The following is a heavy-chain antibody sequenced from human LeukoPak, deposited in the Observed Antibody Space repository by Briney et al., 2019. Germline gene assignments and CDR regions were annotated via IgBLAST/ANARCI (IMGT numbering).Heavy chain of an antibody. Sequence: PSETLSLTCTVSGASISSYYWSWIRQPPGKELEGIGYFYYSGSTSYNPSLKSRVPISVDTSKNQFSLNLSSVTAADTAVYYCARVNSGSSYSYFDYWGQGTLVTVSS. J-gene: IGHJ4*02. CDR3: ARVNSGSSYSYFDY. CDR1: GASISSYY. D-gene: IGHD1-26*01. V-gene: IGHV4-59*01. CDR2: FYYSGST.